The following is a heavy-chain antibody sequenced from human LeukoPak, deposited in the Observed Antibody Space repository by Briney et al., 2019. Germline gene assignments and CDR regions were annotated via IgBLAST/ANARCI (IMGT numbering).Heavy chain of an antibody. Sequence: ASVKVSCKVSGYTLTELSMHWVRQAPGKGLEWMGGFDPEDGETIYAQKFQGRVTMTEDTSTDTAYMELSSLRSEDTAVYYCATLTPITIFGVVISGYYGMDVWGQGTTVTVSS. D-gene: IGHD3-3*01. J-gene: IGHJ6*02. V-gene: IGHV1-24*01. CDR1: GYTLTELS. CDR2: FDPEDGET. CDR3: ATLTPITIFGVVISGYYGMDV.